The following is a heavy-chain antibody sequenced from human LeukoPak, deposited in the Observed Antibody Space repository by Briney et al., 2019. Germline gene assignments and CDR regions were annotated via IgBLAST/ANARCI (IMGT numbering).Heavy chain of an antibody. CDR1: GFNLEDYA. CDR3: AKDMGWLTMVD. D-gene: IGHD2-8*01. Sequence: PGGSLRLSRAPSGFNLEDYAMHWVRQAPGKGLEWVSLISGDGGSTYYADSVKGRFTISRDNSKNSLYLQMNSLRTEDTALYYCAKDMGWLTMVDWGQGTLVTVSS. J-gene: IGHJ4*02. V-gene: IGHV3-43*02. CDR2: ISGDGGST.